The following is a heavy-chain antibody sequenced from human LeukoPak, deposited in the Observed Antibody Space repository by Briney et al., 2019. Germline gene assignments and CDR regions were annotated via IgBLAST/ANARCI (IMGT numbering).Heavy chain of an antibody. Sequence: ASVKVSCKVSGYTLTELSMHWVRQAPGKGLEWMGGFDPEDGETIYAQKFQGRVTMTEDTSTDTAYMELSRLRSEDTAVYYCATDQMLEWERLSAFDIWGQGTMVTVSS. J-gene: IGHJ3*02. CDR3: ATDQMLEWERLSAFDI. CDR1: GYTLTELS. V-gene: IGHV1-24*01. CDR2: FDPEDGET. D-gene: IGHD1-26*01.